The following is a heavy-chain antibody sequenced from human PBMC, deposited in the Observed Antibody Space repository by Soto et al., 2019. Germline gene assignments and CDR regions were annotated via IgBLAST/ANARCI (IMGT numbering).Heavy chain of an antibody. J-gene: IGHJ6*02. CDR3: GRGPSPRAPAGGTPYYYPMDV. D-gene: IGHD6-13*01. V-gene: IGHV1-8*02. CDR1: GYDFTAYD. CDR2: MNPINGAT. Sequence: ASVKVSCKASGYDFTAYDIHWVRQASGQGLEWMGWMNPINGATGTARRFQGRVSLSRNTATGTAYLELTSLRSDDTAVYYCGRGPSPRAPAGGTPYYYPMDVWGQGSRVTVSS.